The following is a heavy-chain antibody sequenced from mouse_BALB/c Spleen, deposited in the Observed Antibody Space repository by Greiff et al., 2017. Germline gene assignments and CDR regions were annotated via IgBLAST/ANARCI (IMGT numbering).Heavy chain of an antibody. D-gene: IGHD2-1*01. J-gene: IGHJ2*01. Sequence: EVQRVESGGGLVQPGGSRKLSCAASGFTFSSFGMHWVRQAPEKGLEWVAYISSGSSTIYYADTVKGRFTISRDNPKNTLFLQMTSLRSEDTAMYYCARGDLGNYYFDYWGQGTTLTVSS. CDR3: ARGDLGNYYFDY. CDR2: ISSGSSTI. V-gene: IGHV5-17*02. CDR1: GFTFSSFG.